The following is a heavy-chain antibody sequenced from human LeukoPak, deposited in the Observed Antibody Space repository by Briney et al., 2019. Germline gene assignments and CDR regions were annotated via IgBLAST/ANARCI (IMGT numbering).Heavy chain of an antibody. D-gene: IGHD2-21*02. CDR2: GYTRGST. Sequence: KPSETLSLTCSVSGASISSRYWSWIRQPPGKGLEWIGRGYTRGSTQYNPSLKSRVIMSIDTSRNQFSLRLNSVTAADTAVYYCARAKGRDVVATRERYFDLWGRGILVTAS. CDR3: ARAKGRDVVATRERYFDL. V-gene: IGHV4-4*07. J-gene: IGHJ2*01. CDR1: GASISSRY.